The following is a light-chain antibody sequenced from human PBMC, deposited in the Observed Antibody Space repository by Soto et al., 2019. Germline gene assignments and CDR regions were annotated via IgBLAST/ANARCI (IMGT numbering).Light chain of an antibody. CDR2: AAS. J-gene: IGKJ1*01. CDR3: MQALQTPRT. V-gene: IGKV1-39*02. CDR1: QSISSY. Sequence: GDRVTITCRASQSISSYLNWYQQKPGKAPKLLIYAASSLQSGVPSRFSGSGSGTDFTLRISRVEAGDVGVYYCMQALQTPRTFGQGTKVDVK.